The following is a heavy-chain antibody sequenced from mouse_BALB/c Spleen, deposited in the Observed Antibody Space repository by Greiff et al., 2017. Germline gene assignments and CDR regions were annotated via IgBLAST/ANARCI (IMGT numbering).Heavy chain of an antibody. CDR2: IYPGNSDT. Sequence: EVQLQQSGTVLARPGASVKMSCKASGYTFTSYWMHWVKQRPGQGLEWIGAIYPGNSDTSYNQKFKGKAKLTAVTSTSTAYMELSSLTNEDSAVYYCTRSDYGSSGDVDYWGQGTTLTVSS. D-gene: IGHD1-1*01. V-gene: IGHV1-5*01. CDR3: TRSDYGSSGDVDY. J-gene: IGHJ2*01. CDR1: GYTFTSYW.